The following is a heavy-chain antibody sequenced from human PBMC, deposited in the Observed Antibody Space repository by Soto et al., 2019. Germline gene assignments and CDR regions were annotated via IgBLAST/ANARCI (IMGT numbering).Heavy chain of an antibody. V-gene: IGHV1-69*02. Sequence: VQLGQCGAEVKKPGSSVKVSCKASGGTFSSYTISWVRQAPGQGLEWMGRIIPILGIANYAQKFQGRVTITADKSTSTAYMELSSLRSEDTAVYYCARARVVPAATANYYYYYMDVWGKGTTVTVSS. CDR1: GGTFSSYT. D-gene: IGHD2-2*01. CDR3: ARARVVPAATANYYYYYMDV. J-gene: IGHJ6*03. CDR2: IIPILGIA.